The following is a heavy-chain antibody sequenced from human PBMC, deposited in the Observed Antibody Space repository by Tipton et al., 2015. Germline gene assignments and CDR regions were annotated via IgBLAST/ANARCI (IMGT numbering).Heavy chain of an antibody. CDR2: ISYSGST. D-gene: IGHD2-15*01. V-gene: IGHV4-61*08. Sequence: TLSLTCTVSGGSVSSGGYYWYWIRQSPGKGLEYIGYISYSGSTDYKSSLKSRVTISLDTSKNQISLKLSSVTAADTAVYYCARGLNSVVAATLGYWGQGTLVTISS. J-gene: IGHJ4*02. CDR1: GGSVSSGGYY. CDR3: ARGLNSVVAATLGY.